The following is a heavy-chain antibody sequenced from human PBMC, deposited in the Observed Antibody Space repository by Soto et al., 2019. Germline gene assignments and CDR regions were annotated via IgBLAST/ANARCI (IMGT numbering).Heavy chain of an antibody. Sequence: PSETLSLTCTVSGGSISSDYWSWIRQPAGKGLEWIGRIYSTGSTNYNPSLKSRVTMSVDMSKNQFSLKLISVTTADTATYYCVRGIVTTNFYFDYWGQGTLVTVS. D-gene: IGHD5-12*01. CDR2: IYSTGST. V-gene: IGHV4-4*07. J-gene: IGHJ4*02. CDR1: GGSISSDY. CDR3: VRGIVTTNFYFDY.